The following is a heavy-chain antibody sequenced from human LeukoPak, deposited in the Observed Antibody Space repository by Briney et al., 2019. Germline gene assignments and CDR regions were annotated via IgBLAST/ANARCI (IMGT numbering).Heavy chain of an antibody. J-gene: IGHJ4*02. CDR3: ARGYKYAFDN. CDR1: GSTFSDYS. V-gene: IGHV3-48*01. CDR2: IGIDSGNT. Sequence: GGSLRLSCAASGSTFSDYSMNWVRQAPGKGLEWISYIGIDSGNTNYADSVKGRFTISGDKAKNSLYLQMNSLRVEDTAVYYCARGYKYAFDNWGQGTLVTVSS. D-gene: IGHD5-24*01.